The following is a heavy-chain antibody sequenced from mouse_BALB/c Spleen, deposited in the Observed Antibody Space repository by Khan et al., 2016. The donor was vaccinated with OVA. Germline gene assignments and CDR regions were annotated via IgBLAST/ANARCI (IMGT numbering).Heavy chain of an antibody. J-gene: IGHJ4*01. CDR2: IGYSGSK. Sequence: EVQLVESGPGLLKPSQSLSLTCTVTGYSITSDYAWNWIRQFPGNKLEWMAYIGYSGSKNYTPSLRSRISITRNTSKNQFFLMLNSVTTEDTDTDIYECGKGVWSYSVYLDYWGQGTTVTVSS. CDR1: GYSITSDYA. D-gene: IGHD2-10*02. CDR3: ECGKGVWSYSVYLDY. V-gene: IGHV3-2*02.